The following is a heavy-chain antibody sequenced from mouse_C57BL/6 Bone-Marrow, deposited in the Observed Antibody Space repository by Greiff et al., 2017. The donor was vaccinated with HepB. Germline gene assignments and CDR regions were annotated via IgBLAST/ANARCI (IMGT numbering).Heavy chain of an antibody. CDR2: ISSGSSTI. D-gene: IGHD1-1*01. Sequence: EVQVVESGGGLVKPGGSLKLSCAASGFTFSDYGLHWVRQAPEKGLEWVAYISSGSSTIYYADTVKGRFTISRDNAKNTLFLQMTSLRSEDTAMYYCARMRFDYYDYWGQGTTLTVSS. CDR1: GFTFSDYG. CDR3: ARMRFDYYDY. V-gene: IGHV5-17*01. J-gene: IGHJ2*01.